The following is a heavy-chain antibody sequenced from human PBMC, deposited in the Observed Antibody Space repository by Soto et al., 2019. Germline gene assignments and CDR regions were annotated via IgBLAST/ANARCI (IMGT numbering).Heavy chain of an antibody. V-gene: IGHV1-18*01. D-gene: IGHD3-10*01. Sequence: AAVKVSCKASGYTFTSYGISSVRQAPGQGLEWMGWISAYNGNTNYAQKLQGRVTMTTDTSTSTAYMELRSLRSDDTAVYYCARDVRELLWFGELSPHDAFDIWGQGTMVTVSS. CDR1: GYTFTSYG. J-gene: IGHJ3*02. CDR2: ISAYNGNT. CDR3: ARDVRELLWFGELSPHDAFDI.